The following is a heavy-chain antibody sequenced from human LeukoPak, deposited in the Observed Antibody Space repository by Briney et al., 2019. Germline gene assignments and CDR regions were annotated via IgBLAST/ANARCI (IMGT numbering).Heavy chain of an antibody. V-gene: IGHV1-69*13. CDR1: GGTFSSYA. CDR3: ATGEANRGRHDY. J-gene: IGHJ4*02. Sequence: SVKVSCKASGGTFSSYAISWVRQAPGQGLEWMGGIIPIFGTANYAQKFQGRVTITADESTSTAYMELSSLRSEDTAVYYCATGEANRGRHDYWGQGTLVTVSS. D-gene: IGHD7-27*01. CDR2: IIPIFGTA.